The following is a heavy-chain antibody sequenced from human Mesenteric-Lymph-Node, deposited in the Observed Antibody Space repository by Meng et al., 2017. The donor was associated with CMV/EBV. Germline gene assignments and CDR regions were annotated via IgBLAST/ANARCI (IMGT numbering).Heavy chain of an antibody. Sequence: QVQFHPWGEGLLKLSGTLSVTCAVYGGSFSGYYWNWIRQSPEKGLEWIGEINHSGSTTYNPSFTSRIIISVDTSTNQISLNMSSVTAADTAVYYCARGSSYDILTGYFDYWGQGALVTVSS. J-gene: IGHJ4*02. V-gene: IGHV4-34*01. CDR2: INHSGST. D-gene: IGHD3-9*01. CDR3: ARGSSYDILTGYFDY. CDR1: GGSFSGYY.